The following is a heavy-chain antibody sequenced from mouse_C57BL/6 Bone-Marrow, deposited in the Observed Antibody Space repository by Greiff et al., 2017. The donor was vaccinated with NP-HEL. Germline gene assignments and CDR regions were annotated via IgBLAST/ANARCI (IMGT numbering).Heavy chain of an antibody. J-gene: IGHJ1*03. V-gene: IGHV1-81*01. CDR1: GYTFTSYG. Sequence: VQVVESGAELARPGASVKLSCKASGYTFTSYGISWVKQRTGQGLEWIGEIYPRSGNTYYNEKFKGKATLTADKSSSTAYMELRSLTSEDSAVYFCARRSPRYFDVWGTGTTVTVSS. CDR3: ARRSPRYFDV. CDR2: IYPRSGNT.